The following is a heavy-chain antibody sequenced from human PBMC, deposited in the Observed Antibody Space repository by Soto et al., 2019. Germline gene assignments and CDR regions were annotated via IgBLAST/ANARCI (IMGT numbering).Heavy chain of an antibody. V-gene: IGHV3-48*02. CDR2: ISSSSSTI. D-gene: IGHD6-19*01. Sequence: EVQLVESGGGLVQPGGSLRLSCAASGFTFSSYSMNWVRQAPGKGLEWVSYISSSSSTIYYADSVKGRFTISRDNAKNSLYLQMNGLRDEDTAVYYCARDKSSGWTFRGDYYYGMDVWGQGTAVTVS. CDR3: ARDKSSGWTFRGDYYYGMDV. J-gene: IGHJ6*02. CDR1: GFTFSSYS.